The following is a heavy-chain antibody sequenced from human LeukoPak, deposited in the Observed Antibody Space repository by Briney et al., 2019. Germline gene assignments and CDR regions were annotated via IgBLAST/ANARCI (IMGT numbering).Heavy chain of an antibody. J-gene: IGHJ4*02. V-gene: IGHV3-23*01. Sequence: GGSLRLSCAASGFTFSSYAMSWVRQAPGKGLEWVSAISGSGGSTYYADSVKGRFTISRDNSKNTLYLQMNSLRAEDTAVYYCAKDRHPVTIFGVVIINYFDYWGQGTLVTVSS. CDR1: GFTFSSYA. D-gene: IGHD3-3*01. CDR2: ISGSGGST. CDR3: AKDRHPVTIFGVVIINYFDY.